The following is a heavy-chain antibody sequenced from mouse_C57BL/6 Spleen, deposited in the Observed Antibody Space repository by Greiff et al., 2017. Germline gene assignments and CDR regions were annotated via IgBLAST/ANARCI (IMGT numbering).Heavy chain of an antibody. Sequence: VQLQQSGAELVRPGSSVTMSCKTSGYTFTSYGINWVKQRPGQGLDWIGYIYIGNGYTEYNEKFKGKATLTSDTSSSTAYMQISSLTSGDSAIDFCARSGVMTAVAHYLDDGGQGTTLTVSS. J-gene: IGHJ2*01. V-gene: IGHV1-58*01. D-gene: IGHD1-1*01. CDR2: IYIGNGYT. CDR1: GYTFTSYG. CDR3: ARSGVMTAVAHYLDD.